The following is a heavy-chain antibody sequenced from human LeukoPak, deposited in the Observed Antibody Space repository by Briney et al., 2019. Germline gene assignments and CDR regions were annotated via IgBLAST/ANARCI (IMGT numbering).Heavy chain of an antibody. Sequence: SVKVSCKASGGTFSSYAISWVRQAPGQGLEWMGGIIPIFGTANCAQKFQGRVTITADESTSTAYMELSSLRSEDTAVYYCATKAHCGGDCYSAEYFQHWGQGTLVTVSS. J-gene: IGHJ1*01. CDR2: IIPIFGTA. CDR3: ATKAHCGGDCYSAEYFQH. D-gene: IGHD2-21*02. V-gene: IGHV1-69*01. CDR1: GGTFSSYA.